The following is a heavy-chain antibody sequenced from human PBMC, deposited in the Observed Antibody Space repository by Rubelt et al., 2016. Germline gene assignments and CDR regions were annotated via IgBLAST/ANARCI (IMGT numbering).Heavy chain of an antibody. D-gene: IGHD4-17*01. CDR3: ARADDYGDYGGAFDI. J-gene: IGHJ3*02. CDR1: GLTFSSYA. V-gene: IGHV3-23*04. CDR2: ISGSGGST. Sequence: EVQLVESGGGLVKPGGSLRLSCAASGLTFSSYAMSWVRQAPGKGLEWVSAISGSGGSTYYADSVKGRFTISRDNANNSLYLQMNSLRAEDTAVYYCARADDYGDYGGAFDIWGQGTMVTVSS.